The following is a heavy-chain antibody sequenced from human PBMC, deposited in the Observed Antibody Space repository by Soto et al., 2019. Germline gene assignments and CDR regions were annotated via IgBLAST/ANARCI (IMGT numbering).Heavy chain of an antibody. CDR1: GFTFSSHA. Sequence: QVQLVESGGGVVQPGRSLRLSCAASGFTFSSHAMHWVRQAPGKGLEWVAVISYDGSKIYYADSVKGRFTISRDNSKNTLYLQVNNLTAEDTAVYFCARDGEDVLRNIPGDAFDIWGQGTMVTVSS. D-gene: IGHD3-3*01. CDR2: ISYDGSKI. J-gene: IGHJ3*02. CDR3: ARDGEDVLRNIPGDAFDI. V-gene: IGHV3-30-3*01.